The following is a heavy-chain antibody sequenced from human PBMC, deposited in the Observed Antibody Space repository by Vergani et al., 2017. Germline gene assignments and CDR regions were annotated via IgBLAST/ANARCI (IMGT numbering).Heavy chain of an antibody. J-gene: IGHJ4*02. CDR3: AKEGGGYCSGGTCYPEY. CDR1: GFIFSTYA. Sequence: EVQLLESGGALVQLGGSLRLLCTASGFIFSTYAMSLVRQAPGKGLELVSGISASGAPAYYADSVKGRVTISRDNSKNTLYLQMKSLRPEDTAVYYCAKEGGGYCSGGTCYPEYWGQGTLVIVSS. V-gene: IGHV3-23*01. CDR2: ISASGAPA. D-gene: IGHD2-15*01.